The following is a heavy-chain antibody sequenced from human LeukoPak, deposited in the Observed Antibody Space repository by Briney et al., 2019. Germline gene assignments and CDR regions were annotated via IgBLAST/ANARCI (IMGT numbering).Heavy chain of an antibody. J-gene: IGHJ4*02. CDR1: GFTFSSYA. CDR3: AKDVLLWFGELPNNYFDY. D-gene: IGHD3-10*01. CDR2: ISGSGGST. Sequence: PGGSLRLSCAAPGFTFSSYAMSWVRQAPGKGLEWVSAISGSGGSTYYADSVKGRFTISRDNSKNTLYLQMNSLRAEDTAVYYCAKDVLLWFGELPNNYFDYWDQGTLVTVSS. V-gene: IGHV3-23*01.